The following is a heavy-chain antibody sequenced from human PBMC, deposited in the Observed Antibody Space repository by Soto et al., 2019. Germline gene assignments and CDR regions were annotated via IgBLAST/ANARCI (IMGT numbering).Heavy chain of an antibody. J-gene: IGHJ4*02. CDR1: GDTFTEYY. D-gene: IGHD2-21*02. CDR3: ARGGHVVVVTAAVDY. Sequence: QVQLMQSGAEVKKPGASVKVSCKASGDTFTEYYIHWVRQAPGQGLEWMGTVNPSGGHTTYAQHLLGRVTMARDTATSTLCMELTSLTSEDTAVYYCARGGHVVVVTAAVDYWGQGTLVTVSS. V-gene: IGHV1-46*04. CDR2: VNPSGGHT.